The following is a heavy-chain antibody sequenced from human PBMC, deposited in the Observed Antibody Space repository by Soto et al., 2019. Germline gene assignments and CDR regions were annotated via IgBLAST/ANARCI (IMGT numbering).Heavy chain of an antibody. D-gene: IGHD1-26*01. Sequence: SETLSLTCTVSGGSISSYYWSWIRQPPGKGLEWIGYIYYSGSTNYSPSLKRRVTISVDTSKNQFSLKLSSVTAADTAVYYCARERLYSGETEGAFDIWGQGTMVTVS. CDR3: ARERLYSGETEGAFDI. CDR1: GGSISSYY. CDR2: IYYSGST. V-gene: IGHV4-59*01. J-gene: IGHJ3*02.